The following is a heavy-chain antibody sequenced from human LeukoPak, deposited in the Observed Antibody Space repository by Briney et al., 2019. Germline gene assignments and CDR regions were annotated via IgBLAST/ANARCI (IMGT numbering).Heavy chain of an antibody. Sequence: PGGSLRLSCAGSGFIFSDYAMHWVRQAPGKGLEWVSGISWNSGSIGYADSVKGRFTISRDNAKNSLYLQMNSLRAEDTALYYCAKGRPAMFGDFDYWGQGTLVTVSS. J-gene: IGHJ4*02. CDR2: ISWNSGSI. V-gene: IGHV3-9*01. CDR3: AKGRPAMFGDFDY. CDR1: GFIFSDYA. D-gene: IGHD3-10*02.